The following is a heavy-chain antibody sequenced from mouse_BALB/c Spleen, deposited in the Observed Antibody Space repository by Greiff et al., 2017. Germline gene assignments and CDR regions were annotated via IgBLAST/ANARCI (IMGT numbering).Heavy chain of an antibody. CDR2: IDPENGNT. D-gene: IGHD1-1*01. V-gene: IGHV14-1*02. J-gene: IGHJ3*01. CDR3: ARGYYGSSPWFAY. Sequence: VQLQQSGAELVRPGALVKLSCKASGFNIKDYYMHWVKQRPEQGLEWIGWIDPENGNTIYDPTFQGKASITADTSSNTAYLQLSSLTSEDTAVYYCARGYYGSSPWFAYWGQGTLVTVSA. CDR1: GFNIKDYY.